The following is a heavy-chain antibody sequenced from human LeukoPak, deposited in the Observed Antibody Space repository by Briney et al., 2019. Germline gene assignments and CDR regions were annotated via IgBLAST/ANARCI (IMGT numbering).Heavy chain of an antibody. Sequence: SQTLSLTCAISGDSVSSNSAAWNWIRQSPSRGLEWLGRTYYRSKWYYDYAVSVKSRITINPDTSKNQFSLQLNPVTPEDTAVYYCARAIAASGNNWFDPWGQGTLVTVSS. V-gene: IGHV6-1*01. CDR3: ARAIAASGNNWFDP. CDR1: GDSVSSNSAA. CDR2: TYYRSKWYY. J-gene: IGHJ5*02. D-gene: IGHD6-13*01.